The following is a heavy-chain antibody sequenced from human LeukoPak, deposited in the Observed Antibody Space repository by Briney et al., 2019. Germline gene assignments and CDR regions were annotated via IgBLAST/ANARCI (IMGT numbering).Heavy chain of an antibody. CDR3: AKDAGGTTAATAY. V-gene: IGHV3-9*01. D-gene: IGHD4-23*01. J-gene: IGHJ4*02. CDR1: GFTFDDYA. CDR2: IRWNSDSI. Sequence: GRSLRLSCVASGFTFDDYAMHWVRQAPGKGLEWVSGIRWNSDSIGYADSVKGRFTISRDNAKNSLYLQMNSLGPEDTAFYYCAKDAGGTTAATAYWGQGTLVTVSS.